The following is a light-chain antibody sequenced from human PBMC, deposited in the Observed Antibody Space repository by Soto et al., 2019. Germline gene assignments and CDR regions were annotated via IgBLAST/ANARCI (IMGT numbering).Light chain of an antibody. J-gene: IGKJ5*01. CDR1: ESISRH. CDR3: HQSYSTLPIT. V-gene: IGKV1-39*01. Sequence: DIQMTQSPSSLSASVGDRVTITCRASESISRHLNWYQQKPGKAPNLLIYAASSLQNGVPSRFSGGGSGTDFTLPISNLQHEDFSTYYCHQSYSTLPITFGQGTRLEIK. CDR2: AAS.